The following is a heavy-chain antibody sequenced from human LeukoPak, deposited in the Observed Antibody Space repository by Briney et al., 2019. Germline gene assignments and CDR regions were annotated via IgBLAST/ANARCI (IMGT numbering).Heavy chain of an antibody. V-gene: IGHV1-69*05. D-gene: IGHD3-3*01. CDR1: GGTFISYA. CDR2: IIPIFGTA. CDR3: ARILSYDFWSGYDFDY. J-gene: IGHJ4*02. Sequence: SVKVSCKASGGTFISYAISWVRQAPGQGLEWMGGIIPIFGTANYAQKFQGRVTITRDTSASTAYMELSSLRSGDTAVYYCARILSYDFWSGYDFDYWGQGTLVTVSS.